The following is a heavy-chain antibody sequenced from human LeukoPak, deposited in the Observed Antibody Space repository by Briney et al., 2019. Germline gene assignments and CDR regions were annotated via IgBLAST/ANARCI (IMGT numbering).Heavy chain of an antibody. CDR1: GYTFTRYY. CDR2: INPNTGAT. V-gene: IGHV1-2*02. Sequence: ASVKVSCRPSGYTFTRYYLHWVRQAPGQGLEWMGWINPNTGATIYAEKFQGRVTMMRDTSIDTAYMEMRSLRSDDTAVYYCARDRVGSGWPRPWYFEFWGQGTLITVSS. D-gene: IGHD6-19*01. J-gene: IGHJ4*02. CDR3: ARDRVGSGWPRPWYFEF.